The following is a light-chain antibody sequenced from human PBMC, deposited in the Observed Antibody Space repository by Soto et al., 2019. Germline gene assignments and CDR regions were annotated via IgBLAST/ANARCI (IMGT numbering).Light chain of an antibody. Sequence: QSALTQPPSASGSPGQSVTISCTGTSSDVGGYNYVSWYQQHPDKVPKLMVYEVNKRPSGVPDRFSGSKSGNTASLTVSELQAEDEADYYCTSYAGGNNVFGTGTKVTV. CDR3: TSYAGGNNV. V-gene: IGLV2-8*01. CDR2: EVN. CDR1: SSDVGGYNY. J-gene: IGLJ1*01.